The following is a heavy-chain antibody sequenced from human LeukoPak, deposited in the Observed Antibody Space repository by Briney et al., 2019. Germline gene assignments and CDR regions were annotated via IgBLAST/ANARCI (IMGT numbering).Heavy chain of an antibody. CDR1: GFTFSSYA. V-gene: IGHV3-30-3*01. Sequence: GRSLRLSCAASGFTFSSYAMHWVRQAPGKGLEWVAAISYDGSNKYYADSVKGRFTISRDNSKNTLYLQMNSLRAEDTAVYYCARDGGPYAFDIWGQGTMVTVSS. D-gene: IGHD2-15*01. J-gene: IGHJ3*02. CDR2: ISYDGSNK. CDR3: ARDGGPYAFDI.